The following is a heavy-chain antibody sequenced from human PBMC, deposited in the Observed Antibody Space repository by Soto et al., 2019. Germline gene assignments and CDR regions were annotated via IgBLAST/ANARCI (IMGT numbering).Heavy chain of an antibody. CDR3: ARILWFGENYFDY. Sequence: GGSLRLSCAASGFTFSHYSMNWVRQAPGKGLEWVSCISSSSSYIYYADSVKGRFTISRDNAKNSLYLQMNGLRAEDTAVYYCARILWFGENYFDYWGQGTLVTVSS. J-gene: IGHJ4*02. D-gene: IGHD3-10*01. CDR1: GFTFSHYS. V-gene: IGHV3-21*01. CDR2: ISSSSSYI.